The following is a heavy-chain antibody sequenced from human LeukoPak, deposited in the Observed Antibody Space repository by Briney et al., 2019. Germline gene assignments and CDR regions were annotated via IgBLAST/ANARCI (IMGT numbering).Heavy chain of an antibody. CDR1: GFTFSSYG. Sequence: GGSLGLSCAASGFTFSSYGMHWVRQAPGKGLEWVAVKSYDGSNKYYADSVKGRFAISRDNSKNTLYLQMNSLRAEDTAVYYCAKDPGSGIPPHYFDYWGQGTLVTVSS. V-gene: IGHV3-30*18. J-gene: IGHJ4*02. CDR2: KSYDGSNK. D-gene: IGHD3-10*01. CDR3: AKDPGSGIPPHYFDY.